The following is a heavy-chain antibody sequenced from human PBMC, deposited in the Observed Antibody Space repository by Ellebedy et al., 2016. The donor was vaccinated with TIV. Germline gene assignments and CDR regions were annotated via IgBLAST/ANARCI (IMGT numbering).Heavy chain of an antibody. V-gene: IGHV3-30*02. CDR1: GFTFSTYG. D-gene: IGHD3-10*01. CDR2: LRYDGSKR. Sequence: GESLKISCAASGFTFSTYGMHWVRQAPGKGLEWVAFLRYDGSKRNYADSVKGRFTISRDNSKNTVYLEMNSLRAEDSAIYYCAKYHLERLVRGWFDPWGQGALVTVSS. CDR3: AKYHLERLVRGWFDP. J-gene: IGHJ5*02.